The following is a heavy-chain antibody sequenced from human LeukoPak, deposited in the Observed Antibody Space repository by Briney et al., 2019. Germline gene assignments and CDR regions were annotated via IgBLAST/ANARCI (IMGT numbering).Heavy chain of an antibody. CDR2: IYTSGST. CDR3: ARGDNWNFVTNW. V-gene: IGHV4-61*02. D-gene: IGHD1-1*01. CDR1: GGSISSGSYY. J-gene: IGHJ4*02. Sequence: SETLSLTCTVSGGSISSGSYYWSWIRQPAGKGLEWIGRIYTSGSTNYNPSLKSRVTISVDTSKNQFSLKLSSVTAADTAVYYCARGDNWNFVTNWWGQGTLVTVPS.